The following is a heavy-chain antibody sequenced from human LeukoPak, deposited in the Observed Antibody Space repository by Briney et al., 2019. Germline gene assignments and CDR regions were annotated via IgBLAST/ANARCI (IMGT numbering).Heavy chain of an antibody. J-gene: IGHJ4*02. CDR2: IYTGGST. Sequence: QTGGSLRLSCAASGFIVSSYYMSWVRQAPGKGLEWVSIIYTGGSTFYADSVKGRFTISRDNSKNTLYLQMNSLRAEDTAVYYCARDLDRHGYYFDYWGQGTLVTVSS. CDR1: GFIVSSYY. D-gene: IGHD5-24*01. V-gene: IGHV3-53*01. CDR3: ARDLDRHGYYFDY.